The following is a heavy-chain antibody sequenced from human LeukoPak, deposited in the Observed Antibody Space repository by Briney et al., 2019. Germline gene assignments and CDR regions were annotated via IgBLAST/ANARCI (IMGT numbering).Heavy chain of an antibody. Sequence: LSLTCAVSGGSISSSNWLSWVRQSPGKGLEWVSSISSSSSYIYYADSVKGRFTISRDNAKNSLYLQMNSLRAEDTAVYYCARDPSTLLSTDDSWGQGTLVAVSS. CDR2: ISSSSSYI. CDR3: ARDPSTLLSTDDS. D-gene: IGHD3-16*02. J-gene: IGHJ4*02. CDR1: GGSISSSN. V-gene: IGHV3-21*01.